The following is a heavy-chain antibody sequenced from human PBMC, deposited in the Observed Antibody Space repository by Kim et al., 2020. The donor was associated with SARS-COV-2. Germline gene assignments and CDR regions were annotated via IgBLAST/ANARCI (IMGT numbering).Heavy chain of an antibody. CDR3: VAGGTYLGV. V-gene: IGHV3-7*01. D-gene: IGHD3-16*01. Sequence: GSEKFYVDSVKGRFTIPRDNARNSLFLQMDSLRPEDTAVYYCVAGGTYLGVWGQGTLVTVSS. J-gene: IGHJ4*02. CDR2: GSEK.